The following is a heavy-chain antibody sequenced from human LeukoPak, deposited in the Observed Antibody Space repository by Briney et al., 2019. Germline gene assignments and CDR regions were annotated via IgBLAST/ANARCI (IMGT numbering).Heavy chain of an antibody. CDR3: ARAEADYYYYYYYMDV. CDR1: GGSISSGGYS. V-gene: IGHV4-61*02. CDR2: IYTSGST. Sequence: TQTLSLTCAVSGGSISSGGYSWSWIRQPAGKGLEWIGRIYTSGSTTYNPSLKSRVTMSVDTSKNQFSLKLRSVTAADTAVYYCARAEADYYYYYYYMDVWGKGTTVTVSS. D-gene: IGHD6-25*01. J-gene: IGHJ6*03.